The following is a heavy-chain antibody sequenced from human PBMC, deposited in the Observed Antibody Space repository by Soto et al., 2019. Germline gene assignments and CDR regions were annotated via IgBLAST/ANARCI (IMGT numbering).Heavy chain of an antibody. Sequence: QVQLQESGPGLVKPSQILSLPCTVSGGSISRGGYYWSWIRQHPGKGLEWIGYIYYRGNTYYNPSLKSRVTISVDTSKNQFSLKLTSVTAADPAVYYCARSVFPWGQGTLVTVSS. CDR3: ARSVFP. CDR1: GGSISRGGYY. CDR2: IYYRGNT. J-gene: IGHJ5*02. V-gene: IGHV4-31*03.